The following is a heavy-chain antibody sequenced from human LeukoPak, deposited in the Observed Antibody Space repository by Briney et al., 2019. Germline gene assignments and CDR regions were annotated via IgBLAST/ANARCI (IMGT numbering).Heavy chain of an antibody. D-gene: IGHD3-3*01. J-gene: IGHJ4*02. CDR1: RGSLSDYF. V-gene: IGHV4-59*01. CDR2: ITYSADT. CDR3: ARARSVEVPAGLLHDS. Sequence: SETLSLTCTVSRGSLSDYFWTWMRQSPGKGLEWIGHITYSADTNYNPSLKSRVTISVDASTRQFSLKLSSVTTADTAVYYCARARSVEVPAGLLHDSWGQGTLVTVSS.